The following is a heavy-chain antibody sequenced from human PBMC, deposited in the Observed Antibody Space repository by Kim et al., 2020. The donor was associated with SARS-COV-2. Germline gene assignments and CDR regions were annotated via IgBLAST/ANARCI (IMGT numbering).Heavy chain of an antibody. Sequence: STYYTPSLKSRVPISVDTSKNQFSLKLSSVTAADTAVYYCARFASAAGDYWGQGTLVTVSS. CDR3: ARFASAAGDY. CDR2: ST. J-gene: IGHJ4*02. D-gene: IGHD6-13*01. V-gene: IGHV4-39*07.